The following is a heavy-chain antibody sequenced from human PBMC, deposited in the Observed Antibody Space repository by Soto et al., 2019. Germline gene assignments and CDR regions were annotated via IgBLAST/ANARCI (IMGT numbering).Heavy chain of an antibody. CDR1: GFSLSINGVA. CDR3: AHKRDVSRGFKY. J-gene: IGHJ4*02. Sequence: QITLKEAGPTLVKPTQTLTLTCTFSGFSLSINGVAVGWIRQPPGQALEWLALIYWDDDQRYNPSLKNTLTITKDSSRNQVVLTMTNMDSVDTATYSCAHKRDVSRGFKYWGQGTLVTVSS. D-gene: IGHD3-10*01. V-gene: IGHV2-5*02. CDR2: IYWDDDQ.